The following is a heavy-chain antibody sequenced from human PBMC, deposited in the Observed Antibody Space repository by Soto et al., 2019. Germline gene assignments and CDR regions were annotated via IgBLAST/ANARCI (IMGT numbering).Heavy chain of an antibody. CDR2: IYYTGST. J-gene: IGHJ4*02. V-gene: IGHV4-61*01. Sequence: SETLSLTCTLSGGSLSGGSYHWSWIRQSPGQGLEWLAYIYYTGSTNYNPSLQSRVTISLHTSKNQFSLKVSSVTAADRAVHFSARGHLAAAGSFDYWGQGALVTVSS. CDR1: GGSLSGGSYH. CDR3: ARGHLAAAGSFDY. D-gene: IGHD6-13*01.